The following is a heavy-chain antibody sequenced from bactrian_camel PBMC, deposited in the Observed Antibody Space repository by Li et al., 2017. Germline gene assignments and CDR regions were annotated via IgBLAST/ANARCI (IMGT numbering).Heavy chain of an antibody. D-gene: IGHD6*01. CDR2: ISVNGVI. CDR3: TKSLGDSWPGSFAY. Sequence: HVQLVESGGGSVQAGETMTLSCTVSGFTFDDYDMGWYRQAPGNECEMVSTISVNGVITYADPVKGRFTITRDNAKNTLYLQMNSLKSEDMAIYYCTKSLGDSWPGSFAYWGQGTQVTVS. J-gene: IGHJ6*01. CDR1: GFTFDDYD. V-gene: IGHV3S63*01.